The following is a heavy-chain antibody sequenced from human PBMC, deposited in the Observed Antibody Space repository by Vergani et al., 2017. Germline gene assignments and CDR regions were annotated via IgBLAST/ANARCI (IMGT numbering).Heavy chain of an antibody. Sequence: QVQLQESGPGLVKPSETLSLTCTVSGGSISSYYWSWIRQPPGKALELIGYIYYRRSTNSTPSLKSRVTISVDTSKNQFSLKLSSVTAADTAVSYCATYSGYDSVGWFDPWGQGTLVTVSS. V-gene: IGHV4-59*01. CDR3: ATYSGYDSVGWFDP. J-gene: IGHJ5*02. CDR2: IYYRRST. CDR1: GGSISSYY. D-gene: IGHD5-12*01.